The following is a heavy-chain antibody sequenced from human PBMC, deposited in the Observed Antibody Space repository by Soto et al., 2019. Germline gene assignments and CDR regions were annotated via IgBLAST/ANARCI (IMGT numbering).Heavy chain of an antibody. V-gene: IGHV3-23*01. CDR1: GYTFSSHA. J-gene: IGHJ4*02. CDR2: ISGSGIST. D-gene: IGHD3-16*01. Sequence: EVKLLESGGGLVQPGGSLRLSCAASGYTFSSHAMSWVRQAAGKGLEWVSSISGSGISTYYADSVKGRFTISRDTSKNTLYLPMISLRAEDAAVYYCAKSAGSNAYYPNDYWGQGTLVTVSS. CDR3: AKSAGSNAYYPNDY.